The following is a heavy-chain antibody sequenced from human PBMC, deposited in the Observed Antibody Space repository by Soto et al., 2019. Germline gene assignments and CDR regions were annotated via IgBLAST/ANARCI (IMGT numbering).Heavy chain of an antibody. D-gene: IGHD3-9*01. V-gene: IGHV3-23*01. CDR2: ITGTGSST. J-gene: IGHJ4*02. CDR3: AKTPNSRLLNS. Sequence: LLESGGGLVQPGESLKLSCAVSGFTFRNYAMSWVRQAPGKGLEWVAGITGTGSSTSYSDSVRGRFTISRDNSKNTLYLLMNSLRAEATAVYWCAKTPNSRLLNSWGQGALVTVSS. CDR1: GFTFRNYA.